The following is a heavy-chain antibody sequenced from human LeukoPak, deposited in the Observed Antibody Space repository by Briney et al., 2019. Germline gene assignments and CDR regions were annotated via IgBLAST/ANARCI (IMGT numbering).Heavy chain of an antibody. CDR2: IYYSGST. D-gene: IGHD6-19*01. V-gene: IGHV4-39*01. CDR3: ARRAVAAGFDP. J-gene: IGHJ5*02. CDR1: GGSISSSSYY. Sequence: SETLSLTCTVSGGSISSSSYYWGWIRQPPGKGLEWIGSIYYSGSTYYNSSLKSRVAISVDTSKNQFSLKLSSVTAADTAVYYCARRAVAAGFDPWGQGTLVTVSS.